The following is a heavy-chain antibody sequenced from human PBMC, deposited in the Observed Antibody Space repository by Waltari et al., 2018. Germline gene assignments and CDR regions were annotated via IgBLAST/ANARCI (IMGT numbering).Heavy chain of an antibody. V-gene: IGHV1-24*01. Sequence: VQLVQSGAEVKTPGASRKHPCKVSGYTFHELSMHCGRQAPGKGLEWMGGVVPVYGEIIHAEKFQGRVTMTEDTSTDTAYMELSSLRSEDTAVYYCARRKSGRYFDLWGPGTPITISS. CDR2: VVPVYGEI. CDR3: ARRKSGRYFDL. CDR1: GYTFHELS. D-gene: IGHD6-25*01. J-gene: IGHJ2*01.